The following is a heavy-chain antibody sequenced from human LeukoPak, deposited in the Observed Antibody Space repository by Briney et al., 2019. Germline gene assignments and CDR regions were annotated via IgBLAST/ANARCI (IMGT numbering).Heavy chain of an antibody. D-gene: IGHD3-22*01. CDR3: ARSGDYDSSGYAGSFDI. J-gene: IGHJ3*02. Sequence: GASVKVSCKASGYTFTSYDINWVRQAPGQGLEWMGWMNPNSGNTGYAQKFQGRVTMTRNTSISTAYMELSSLRSEDTAVYYCARSGDYDSSGYAGSFDIWGQGTMVTVSS. CDR2: MNPNSGNT. CDR1: GYTFTSYD. V-gene: IGHV1-8*01.